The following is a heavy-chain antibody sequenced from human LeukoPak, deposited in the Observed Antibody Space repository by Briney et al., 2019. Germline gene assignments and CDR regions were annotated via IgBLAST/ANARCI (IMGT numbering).Heavy chain of an antibody. D-gene: IGHD6-19*01. CDR2: IYHSGST. J-gene: IGHJ4*02. CDR3: ARHLFVAGFDY. Sequence: SETLSLTCAVSGYSISSCYYWGWIRQPPGKGLEWIGSIYHSGSTYYNPSLKSRVTISVDTSKNQFSLKLSSVTAADTAVYYCARHLFVAGFDYWGQGTLVTVSS. CDR1: GYSISSCYY. V-gene: IGHV4-38-2*01.